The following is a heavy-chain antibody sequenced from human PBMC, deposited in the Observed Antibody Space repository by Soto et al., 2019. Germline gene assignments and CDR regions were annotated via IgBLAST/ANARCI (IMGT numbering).Heavy chain of an antibody. CDR2: IYPGDSNT. Sequence: GESLKISCKGSGYSFTNYWIDWVRQMPGKGLEWMGIIYPGDSNTKYSPSFQGQVTISADKSTSTAFLQWSTLKASDTAMYYCARHLGSPGYYSGMDVWGQGTTVTVSS. V-gene: IGHV5-51*01. CDR3: ARHLGSPGYYSGMDV. CDR1: GYSFTNYW. D-gene: IGHD6-13*01. J-gene: IGHJ6*02.